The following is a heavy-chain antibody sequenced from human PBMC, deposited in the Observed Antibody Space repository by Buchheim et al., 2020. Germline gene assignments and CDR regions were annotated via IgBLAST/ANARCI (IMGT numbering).Heavy chain of an antibody. V-gene: IGHV4-30-2*01. CDR3: VRGSGDLLTD. CDR2: IYHSGST. D-gene: IGHD3-9*01. CDR1: GDSISSSGYS. Sequence: QLQLQESGSGLVKPSQTLSLTCAVSGDSISSSGYSWTWIRQPPGGGLEWIGYIYHSGSTYYNPSFKSRINISVDRSKNQFSLQLTSVTAADTAVYYCVRGSGDLLTDWGQGTL. J-gene: IGHJ4*02.